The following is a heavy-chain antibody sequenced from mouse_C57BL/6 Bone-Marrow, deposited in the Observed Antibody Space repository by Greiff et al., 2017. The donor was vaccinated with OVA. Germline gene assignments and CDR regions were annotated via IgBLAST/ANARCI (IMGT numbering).Heavy chain of an antibody. J-gene: IGHJ1*03. CDR2: ISNGGGST. CDR3: ARIDYYGSSPYWYFDV. D-gene: IGHD1-1*01. CDR1: GFTFSDYY. V-gene: IGHV5-12*01. Sequence: EVMLVESGGGLVQPGGSLKLSCAASGFTFSDYYMYWVRQTPEKRLEWVAYISNGGGSTYYPDTVKGRFTISRDNAKNTLYLQMSRLKSEDTAMYYCARIDYYGSSPYWYFDVWGTGTTVTVSS.